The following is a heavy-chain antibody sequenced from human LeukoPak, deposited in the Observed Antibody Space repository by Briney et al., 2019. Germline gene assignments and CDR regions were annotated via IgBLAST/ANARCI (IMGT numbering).Heavy chain of an antibody. CDR2: ISAYNGNT. CDR1: GYTFTSYG. CDR3: ASWYYYDSSGSYYFDY. Sequence: ASVKVSCKASGYTFTSYGISWVRQAPGQGLEWMGWISAYNGNTNYAQKLQGRVTMTTDTSTSTAYMELRSPRSDDTAVYYCASWYYYDSSGSYYFDYWGQGTLVTVSS. J-gene: IGHJ4*02. D-gene: IGHD3-22*01. V-gene: IGHV1-18*01.